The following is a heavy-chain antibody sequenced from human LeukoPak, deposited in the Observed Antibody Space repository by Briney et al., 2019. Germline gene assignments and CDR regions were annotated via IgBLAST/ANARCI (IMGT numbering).Heavy chain of an antibody. D-gene: IGHD6-13*01. V-gene: IGHV3-30*02. CDR2: IQNDGSDK. J-gene: IGHJ4*02. CDR1: GINFRSSG. Sequence: GGSLRLSCAASGINFRSSGMHWVRQAPGKGLEWVTFIQNDGSDKSYAASVKGRFTISRDNSKNTVYLHMNSLRADDTALYYCAREGGRAAAGRFDYWGQGSIVTVSS. CDR3: AREGGRAAAGRFDY.